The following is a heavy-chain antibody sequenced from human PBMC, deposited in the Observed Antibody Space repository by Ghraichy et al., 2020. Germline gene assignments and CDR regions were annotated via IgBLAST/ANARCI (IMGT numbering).Heavy chain of an antibody. J-gene: IGHJ3*02. D-gene: IGHD6-13*01. Sequence: SETLSLTCALYGEPFVAYWLSWIRQPRGQVLEWIGEVTRDGNVNYNPSLESRVTISVDSTRKRFSLRLTSVTAADTAFYFCARGDLYSSSSSRSFDIWGRGTMVTVSS. V-gene: IGHV4-34*01. CDR3: ARGDLYSSSSSRSFDI. CDR2: VTRDGNV. CDR1: GEPFVAYW.